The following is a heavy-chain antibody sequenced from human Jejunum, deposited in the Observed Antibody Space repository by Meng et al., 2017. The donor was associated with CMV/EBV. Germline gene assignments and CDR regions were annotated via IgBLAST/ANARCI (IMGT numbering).Heavy chain of an antibody. V-gene: IGHV6-1*01. CDR2: TYYRSKWYY. D-gene: IGHD3-3*01. Sequence: WIRQSPSRGLEWLGRTYYRSKWYYDYAVSVKSRITIYPDTSKNQFSLHLNSVTPEDTAVYYCASQYYDFWSGSNNPLGWSFGMDVWGQGTTGTVSS. J-gene: IGHJ6*02. CDR3: ASQYYDFWSGSNNPLGWSFGMDV.